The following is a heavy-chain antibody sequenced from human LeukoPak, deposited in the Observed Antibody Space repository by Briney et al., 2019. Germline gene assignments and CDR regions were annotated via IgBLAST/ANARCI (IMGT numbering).Heavy chain of an antibody. V-gene: IGHV3-48*01. CDR1: GFTFNSYS. D-gene: IGHD5-24*01. CDR2: ISSSGSSI. J-gene: IGHJ4*02. CDR3: ARGGYIDALNC. Sequence: GGSLRLSCAASGFTFNSYSMNWVRQAPGKGLEWVSYISSSGSSIYYADSVKGRFTISRDNSKDMLYLQVDSLRTEDTAIYYCARGGYIDALNCWGRGTLVTVSS.